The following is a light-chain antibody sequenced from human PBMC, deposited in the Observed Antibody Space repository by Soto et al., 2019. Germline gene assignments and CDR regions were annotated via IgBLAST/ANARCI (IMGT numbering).Light chain of an antibody. J-gene: IGKJ5*01. Sequence: PGERATLSCRASQSVSSYLAWYQQKPGQAPRLLIYDASNRATGIPARFSGSGSGTDFTLTISSLEPEDFAVYYCQQRNNWPPITFGQGTRLEIK. CDR3: QQRNNWPPIT. CDR2: DAS. CDR1: QSVSSY. V-gene: IGKV3-11*01.